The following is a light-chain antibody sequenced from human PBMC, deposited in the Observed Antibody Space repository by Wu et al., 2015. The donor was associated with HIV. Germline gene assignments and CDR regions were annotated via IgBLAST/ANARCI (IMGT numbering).Light chain of an antibody. CDR2: DAS. CDR3: QQYDSSPWT. V-gene: IGKV3-11*01. Sequence: EIVLTQSPATLSLSPGERATISCRASQSVTTYLAWYQQKPGQAPRLIIYDASHRATGIPARFSGSGSGTDFTLTISRLEPEDFAVYYCQQYDSSPWTFGQGTKVEIK. CDR1: QSVTTY. J-gene: IGKJ1*01.